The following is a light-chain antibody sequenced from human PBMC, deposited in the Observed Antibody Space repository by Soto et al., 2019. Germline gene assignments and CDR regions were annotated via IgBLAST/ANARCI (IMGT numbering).Light chain of an antibody. CDR3: AAWDDSLNGYV. V-gene: IGLV1-40*01. CDR2: SNN. CDR1: SSNIGAGYD. J-gene: IGLJ1*01. Sequence: QSVLTQPPSVSGAPGQRVTISCTGSSSNIGAGYDVHWYQQLPGTAPKLLIYSNNHRPSGVPDRFSGSKSGTSASLAISGLQSDDEADYYCAAWDDSLNGYVFATGTKLTVL.